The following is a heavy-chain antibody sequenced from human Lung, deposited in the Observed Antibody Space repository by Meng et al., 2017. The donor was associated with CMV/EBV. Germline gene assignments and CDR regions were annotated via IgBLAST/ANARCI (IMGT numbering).Heavy chain of an antibody. D-gene: IGHD3-22*01. Sequence: SCAASGFTFSSYGMHWVRQAPGKGLGWVAVIGYDGSNKYYADSVKGRFTINRDNSKNTLYLQMNSLRAEDTAVYYCAKTEYYYDSSGYWGLDYWGQGTLVTVSS. V-gene: IGHV3-33*06. J-gene: IGHJ4*02. CDR2: IGYDGSNK. CDR1: GFTFSSYG. CDR3: AKTEYYYDSSGYWGLDY.